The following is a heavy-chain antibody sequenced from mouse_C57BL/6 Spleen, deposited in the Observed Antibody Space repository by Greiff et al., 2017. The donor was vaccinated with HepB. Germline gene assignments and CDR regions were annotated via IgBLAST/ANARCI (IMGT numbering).Heavy chain of an antibody. CDR3: AREGLRYFDV. J-gene: IGHJ1*03. D-gene: IGHD1-3*01. CDR2: ISYDGSN. V-gene: IGHV3-6*01. Sequence: DVKLVESGPGLVKPSQSLSLTCSVTGYSITSGYYWNWIRQFPGNKLEWMGYISYDGSNNYNPSLKNRSSITRDTSKNQFFLKLNSVTTEDTATYYCAREGLRYFDVWGTGTTVTVSS. CDR1: GYSITSGYY.